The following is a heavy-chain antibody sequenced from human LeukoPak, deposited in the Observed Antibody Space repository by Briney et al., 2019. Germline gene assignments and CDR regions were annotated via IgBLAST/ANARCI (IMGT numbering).Heavy chain of an antibody. CDR1: GGTFSSYA. V-gene: IGHV1-2*02. CDR3: ARGFGSLGSGFDP. Sequence: GASVKVSCKASGGTFSSYAISWVRQAPGQGLEWMGWINPNSGGTNYAQKFQGRVTMTRDTSISTAYMELSRLRSDDTAVYYCARGFGSLGSGFDPWGQGTLVTVSS. CDR2: INPNSGGT. J-gene: IGHJ5*02. D-gene: IGHD1-26*01.